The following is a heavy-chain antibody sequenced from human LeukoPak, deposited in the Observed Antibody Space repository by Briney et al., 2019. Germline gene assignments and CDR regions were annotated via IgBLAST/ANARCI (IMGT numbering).Heavy chain of an antibody. Sequence: GESLKISCKGSGYSFNTYWIAWVRQMPGKGLGWMGIIYPGVSDTRYSPSFPGQVTISADESISTAYLHWSSLKASDTAMYYCARQADYNVLTGYFKGHLDYWGQGTLVTVSS. V-gene: IGHV5-51*01. J-gene: IGHJ4*02. CDR3: ARQADYNVLTGYFKGHLDY. D-gene: IGHD3-9*01. CDR2: IYPGVSDT. CDR1: GYSFNTYW.